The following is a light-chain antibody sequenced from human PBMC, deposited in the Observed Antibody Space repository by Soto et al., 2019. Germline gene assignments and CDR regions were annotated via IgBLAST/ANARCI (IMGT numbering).Light chain of an antibody. J-gene: IGKJ1*01. V-gene: IGKV3D-15*01. Sequence: IVMTQSPATLSVSPGERATISCRASVSVNRFLAWYQQKPGQTPRLLIYGASSRATGIPARFSGSGSGTDFTLTINSLQSEDSAIYYCQQYDNLWAFGQGTKVEI. CDR1: VSVNRF. CDR2: GAS. CDR3: QQYDNLWA.